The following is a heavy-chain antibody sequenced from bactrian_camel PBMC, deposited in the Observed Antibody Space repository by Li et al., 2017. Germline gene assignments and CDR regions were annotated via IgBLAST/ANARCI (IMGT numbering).Heavy chain of an antibody. V-gene: IGHV3S9*01. D-gene: IGHD1*01. CDR3: TARYEFGLGACRGVGGLGF. CDR2: LDSDGRI. J-gene: IGHJ6*01. Sequence: HVQLVESGGGSVQVGGSLNLSCVATSGYSYSTYCMGWFRQGPGMEREGVGSLDSDGRINYADSVKGRFTISKDNRKNILYLQMNSLTPGDTAMYYCTARYEFGLGACRGVGGLGFWGQGTQVTVS. CDR1: GYSYSTYC.